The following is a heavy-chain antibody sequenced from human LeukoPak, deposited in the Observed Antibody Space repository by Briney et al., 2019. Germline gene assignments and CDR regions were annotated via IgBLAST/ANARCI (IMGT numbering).Heavy chain of an antibody. J-gene: IGHJ6*02. CDR3: ARDSDGMSV. CDR1: RFTFSTYG. V-gene: IGHV3-30*03. CDR2: ISYDGINK. Sequence: PGGSLRLSCAASRFTFSTYGMHWVRQAPGKGLEWLALISYDGINKYYADSVKGRFTVSRDNSKSTLYLQVNSLRDEDTAVYYCARDSDGMSVWGLGTTVTVSS.